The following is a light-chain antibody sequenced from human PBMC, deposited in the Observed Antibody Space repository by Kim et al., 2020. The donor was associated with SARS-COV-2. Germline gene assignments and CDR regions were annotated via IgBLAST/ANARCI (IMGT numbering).Light chain of an antibody. CDR2: WAS. CDR3: QQYYDPPFT. Sequence: DIVMTQSPDSLAVSLGESATINCKSSRSILYNSNNQNYLAWYQQKPGQPPKLLIYWASARESGVSNRFSASGSGTDFTLTISSLQAEDVAVYYCQQYYDPPFTFGQGTKLEI. J-gene: IGKJ2*01. CDR1: RSILYNSNNQNY. V-gene: IGKV4-1*01.